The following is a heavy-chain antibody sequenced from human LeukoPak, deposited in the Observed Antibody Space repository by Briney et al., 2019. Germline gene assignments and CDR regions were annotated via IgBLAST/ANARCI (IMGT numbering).Heavy chain of an antibody. D-gene: IGHD3-22*01. CDR1: GFTFRGYA. CDR3: AKVRSIVVDHIDY. CDR2: ISGSGGST. Sequence: GGPLGPSCAAPGFTFRGYAMSWVRKPPGKGLEWASAISGSGGSTYYADSVKGRFTISRDNSKNTLYLQMNSLRAEDTAVYYCAKVRSIVVDHIDYWGQGTLVTVSS. V-gene: IGHV3-23*01. J-gene: IGHJ4*02.